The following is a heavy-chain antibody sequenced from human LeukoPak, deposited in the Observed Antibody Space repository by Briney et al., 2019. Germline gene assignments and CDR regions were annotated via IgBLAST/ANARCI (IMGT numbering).Heavy chain of an antibody. CDR3: ARSGGYCSSTSCYAFDI. V-gene: IGHV1-2*02. CDR2: INPNSGGT. J-gene: IGHJ3*02. Sequence: ASVKVSCKASGYTFTGYYMHWVRQAPGQGLEWMGWINPNSGGTNYAQKFQGRVTLTRDTSINTAYMELSRLRSDDTAVYYCARSGGYCSSTSCYAFDIWGQGTMVTVSS. D-gene: IGHD2-2*01. CDR1: GYTFTGYY.